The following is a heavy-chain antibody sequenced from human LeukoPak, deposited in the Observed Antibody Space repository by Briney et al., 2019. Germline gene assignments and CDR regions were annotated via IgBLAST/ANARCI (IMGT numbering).Heavy chain of an antibody. CDR3: ATDRWGFFNS. CDR1: GFTFSSYW. V-gene: IGHV3-7*01. D-gene: IGHD7-27*01. CDR2: IKQDGSEK. J-gene: IGHJ4*02. Sequence: GGSLRLSCAASGFTFSSYWMSWVRQAPGKGLEWVANIKQDGSEKYYVDSVKGRFTISRDNAKNSLDLQMNSLRAEDTAFYYCATDRWGFFNSWGQGTLVTVTS.